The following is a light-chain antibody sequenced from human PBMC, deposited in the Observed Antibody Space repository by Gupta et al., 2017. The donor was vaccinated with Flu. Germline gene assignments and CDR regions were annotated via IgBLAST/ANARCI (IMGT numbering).Light chain of an antibody. CDR1: SSDVGGYNY. Sequence: QSALTQPASVSGSPGQSITISCTGTSSDVGGYNYVSGYQQHPGKAPKLMIYEVSNRPSGVSNRFSGSKSGNTASLTISGLQAEDEADYYCSSYTSSSTNWVFGGGTKLTVL. CDR2: EVS. V-gene: IGLV2-14*01. CDR3: SSYTSSSTNWV. J-gene: IGLJ3*02.